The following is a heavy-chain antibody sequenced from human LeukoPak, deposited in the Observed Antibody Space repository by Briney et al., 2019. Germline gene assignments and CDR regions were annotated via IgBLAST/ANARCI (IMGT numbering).Heavy chain of an antibody. D-gene: IGHD1-26*01. CDR3: VRGGQWESAYRGGVAFDP. CDR1: GYTFTGYY. CDR2: INPNSGVT. J-gene: IGHJ5*02. V-gene: IGHV1-2*06. Sequence: RVASVKVSCKASGYTFTGYYMHWVRQAPGQGLEWVGRINPNSGVTNYAQKFQGRVTMARDTSNSTAYVELSRLRSDDTAIFYCVRGGQWESAYRGGVAFDPWGQGTLVTVSS.